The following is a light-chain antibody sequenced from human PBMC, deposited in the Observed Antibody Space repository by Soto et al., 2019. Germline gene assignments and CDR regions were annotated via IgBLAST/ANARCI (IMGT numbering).Light chain of an antibody. Sequence: QSVLTQPPSVSGPPGQRVTISCTGSSSNIGAGYDVNWYQQLPGTAPKLLIYGNSNRPSGVPDRFSGSKSGTSASLAITGLQAEDEADYYCQSYDSSLSGGVFGGGTKLTVL. V-gene: IGLV1-40*01. CDR2: GNS. J-gene: IGLJ3*02. CDR1: SSNIGAGYD. CDR3: QSYDSSLSGGV.